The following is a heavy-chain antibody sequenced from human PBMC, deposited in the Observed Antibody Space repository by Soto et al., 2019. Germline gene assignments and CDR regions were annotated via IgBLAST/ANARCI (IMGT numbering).Heavy chain of an antibody. J-gene: IGHJ6*02. V-gene: IGHV5-10-1*01. Sequence: PGESLTISCKGSGYSFTSYWISWVRQMPGKGLEWMGRIDPSDSYTNYSPSFQGHVTISADKSISTAYLQWSSLKASDTAMYYCARRIAVAGISYYYYGMDVWGQGTTVTVSS. D-gene: IGHD6-19*01. CDR1: GYSFTSYW. CDR3: ARRIAVAGISYYYYGMDV. CDR2: IDPSDSYT.